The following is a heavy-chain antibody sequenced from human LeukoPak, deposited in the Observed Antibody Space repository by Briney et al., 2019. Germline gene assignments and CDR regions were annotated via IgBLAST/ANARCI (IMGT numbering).Heavy chain of an antibody. V-gene: IGHV1-2*02. CDR2: INPNSGGT. Sequence: ASVKVSCKASGYTFTGYYMHWVRQAPGQGLEWMGWINPNSGGTNYAQKFQGRVTMTRDTSISTAYMGLSRPRSDDTAVYYCARLDYYDKEGAFDIWGQGTMVTVSS. CDR1: GYTFTGYY. D-gene: IGHD3-22*01. J-gene: IGHJ3*02. CDR3: ARLDYYDKEGAFDI.